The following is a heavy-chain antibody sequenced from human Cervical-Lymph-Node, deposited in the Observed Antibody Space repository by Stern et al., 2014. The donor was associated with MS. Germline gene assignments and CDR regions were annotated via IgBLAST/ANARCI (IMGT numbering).Heavy chain of an antibody. CDR3: AKQYFDSSGYSYYYGMDV. Sequence: EVQLVDSGGDLVQPGGSLRLSCAASGFTFNKYAMNWVRQAPGKGLEWVSTISGSGGSIYYADSVKGRFTISRDNAENTLYLQMHSLRAEDTAIYYCAKQYFDSSGYSYYYGMDVWGQGTTVTVSS. J-gene: IGHJ6*02. V-gene: IGHV3-23*04. D-gene: IGHD3-22*01. CDR1: GFTFNKYA. CDR2: ISGSGGSI.